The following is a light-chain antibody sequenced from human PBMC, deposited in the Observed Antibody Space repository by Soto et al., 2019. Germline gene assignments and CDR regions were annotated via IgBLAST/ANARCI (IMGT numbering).Light chain of an antibody. V-gene: IGKV3-20*01. CDR3: QQYDSSPHT. Sequence: EIVLPQSPGTLSLSPGERATLACRASQSVSSSYLAWYQHKPGQAPRLLIYGASSRATGIPDRFSGSGSGTDFTLTTSRLEPEDFAVYYCQQYDSSPHTFGQGTKLEIK. J-gene: IGKJ2*01. CDR1: QSVSSSY. CDR2: GAS.